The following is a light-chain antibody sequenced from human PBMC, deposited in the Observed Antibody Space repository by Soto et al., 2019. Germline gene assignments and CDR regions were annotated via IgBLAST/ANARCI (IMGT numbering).Light chain of an antibody. V-gene: IGKV1-39*01. CDR2: SAS. Sequence: DVQMTHSPSSLSTSIGYIFTITFRASQLINIYLNWYRQKPGKAPELLIYSASNLQSGVPSRFSGSGSGTDFTLTISGLQSEDFATYYCQQSFSTHTFGQGTRLEIK. CDR1: QLINIY. CDR3: QQSFSTHT. J-gene: IGKJ5*01.